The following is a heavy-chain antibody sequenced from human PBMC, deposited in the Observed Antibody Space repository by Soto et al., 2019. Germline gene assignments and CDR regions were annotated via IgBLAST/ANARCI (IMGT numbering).Heavy chain of an antibody. CDR3: ARESGAGYNWFDP. D-gene: IGHD1-26*01. CDR2: INHSGST. Sequence: GTLSLTCAVYGGSFSGYYWSWIRQPPGKGLEWIGEINHSGSTNYNPSLKSRVTISVDTSKNQFSLKLSSVTAADTAVYYCARESGAGYNWFDPWGQGTLVTVSS. CDR1: GGSFSGYY. V-gene: IGHV4-34*01. J-gene: IGHJ5*02.